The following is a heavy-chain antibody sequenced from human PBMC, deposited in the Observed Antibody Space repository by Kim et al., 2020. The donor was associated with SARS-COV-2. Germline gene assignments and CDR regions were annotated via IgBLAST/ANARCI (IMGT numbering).Heavy chain of an antibody. CDR1: GFTFSSYA. CDR3: AKDTQTYSGYDYVDY. V-gene: IGHV3-23*01. J-gene: IGHJ4*02. D-gene: IGHD5-12*01. Sequence: GGSLRLSCAASGFTFSSYAMSWVRQAPGKGLEWVSAISGSGGSTYYADSVKGRFPISRDNSKNTLYLQMNSLRAEDTAVYYCAKDTQTYSGYDYVDYWGQGTLVTVSS. CDR2: ISGSGGST.